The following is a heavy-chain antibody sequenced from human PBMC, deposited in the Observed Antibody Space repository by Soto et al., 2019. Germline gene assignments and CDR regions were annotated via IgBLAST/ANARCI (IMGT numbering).Heavy chain of an antibody. J-gene: IGHJ4*02. CDR1: GYTFTNHG. CDR2: VSAYTGET. V-gene: IGHV1-18*01. D-gene: IGHD3-22*01. Sequence: QVQLVQSGAEVKKPGASVKVFCKASGYTFTNHGISWVRQAPGHGLEWMGWVSAYTGETKYAQSLQGRVTMTTDTYTNTAYMELRSLSSDDTAVFYCARDSPSSGLLGTNYWGQGTLVTVSS. CDR3: ARDSPSSGLLGTNY.